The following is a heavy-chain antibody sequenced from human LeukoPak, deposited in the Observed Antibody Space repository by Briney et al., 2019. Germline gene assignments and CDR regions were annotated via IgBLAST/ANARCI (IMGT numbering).Heavy chain of an antibody. CDR3: VGWDYYYMDV. CDR1: GFTFSTYW. V-gene: IGHV3-74*01. CDR2: INEHGSST. D-gene: IGHD6-19*01. Sequence: PGGSLRLSRAASGFTFSTYWMHWVRQAPGKGLRWVSRINEHGSSTTYADSVKGRFTISRDNAKKTLFLQMTSLRAEDTAVYYCVGWDYYYMDVWGKGTTVTVSS. J-gene: IGHJ6*03.